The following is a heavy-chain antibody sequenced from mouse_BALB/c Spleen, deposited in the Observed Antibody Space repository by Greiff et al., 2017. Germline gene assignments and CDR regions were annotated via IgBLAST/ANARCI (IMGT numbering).Heavy chain of an antibody. D-gene: IGHD2-4*01. CDR1: GFSLTSYG. CDR2: IWAGGST. V-gene: IGHV2-9*02. J-gene: IGHJ3*01. Sequence: QVQLKESGPGLVAPSQTLTISCTASGFSLTSYGVHWVRQPPGQGLEWLGVIWAGGSTNYYSALMSRLSTSKENSKSHVFLKMNSRQTDDTAVYYCASMISTRAWFAYWGQGTLVTVSA. CDR3: ASMISTRAWFAY.